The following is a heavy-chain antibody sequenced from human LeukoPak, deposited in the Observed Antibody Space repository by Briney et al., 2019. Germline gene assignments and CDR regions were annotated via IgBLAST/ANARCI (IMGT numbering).Heavy chain of an antibody. CDR2: INPNSGGT. J-gene: IGHJ4*02. D-gene: IGHD3-16*01. V-gene: IGHV1-2*06. CDR3: ARGILGTRADY. CDR1: GYTFTGYY. Sequence: ASVKVSCKASGYTFTGYYMHLVRQAPGQGLEWMGRINPNSGGTNYAQKFQGRVTMTRDTPISTAYMELSRLRSDDTAVYYCARGILGTRADYWGQGTLVTVSS.